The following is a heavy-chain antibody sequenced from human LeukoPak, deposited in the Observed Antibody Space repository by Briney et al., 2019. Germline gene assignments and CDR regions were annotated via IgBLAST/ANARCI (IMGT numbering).Heavy chain of an antibody. J-gene: IGHJ6*03. CDR3: ARGRVSSSTWYSTYYYYFYMDV. V-gene: IGHV4-59*11. Sequence: SETLSLTCSVSDDSITMHYWTWIRQPPGKGLEWIGYVDHTGSTNFNPSLNGRVSISRDATKNLFSLRLRSVTAADTAVYFCARGRVSSSTWYSTYYYYFYMDVWGKGTTVTVSS. D-gene: IGHD1-1*01. CDR1: DDSITMHY. CDR2: VDHTGST.